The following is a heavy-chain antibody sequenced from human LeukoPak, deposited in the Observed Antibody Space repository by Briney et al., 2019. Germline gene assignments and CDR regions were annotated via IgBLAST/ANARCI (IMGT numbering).Heavy chain of an antibody. Sequence: PSETLSLTCTVSGGSISSSSYYWGWIRQPPGKGLEWIGNIYYSGSTYYNPSLKSRVTISVDTSRNQFSLKLSSVTAADTAVYYCARQGSGGRAFDIWGQGTMVTVSS. CDR2: IYYSGST. CDR3: ARQGSGGRAFDI. J-gene: IGHJ3*02. CDR1: GGSISSSSYY. V-gene: IGHV4-39*01.